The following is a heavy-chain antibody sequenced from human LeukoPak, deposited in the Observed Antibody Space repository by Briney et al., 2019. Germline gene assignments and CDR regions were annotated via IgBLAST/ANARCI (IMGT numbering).Heavy chain of an antibody. Sequence: GGSLRLPCAASGFTFSSYAMSWVRQAPGKALEWVSTITGYGGGTYYADSVKGRFTISRDNSRNTLYLKMSSLRAEDTAVYYCAKKLALYYNTWQPFDSWGQGALVTVSS. CDR1: GFTFSSYA. V-gene: IGHV3-23*01. J-gene: IGHJ4*02. CDR2: ITGYGGGT. CDR3: AKKLALYYNTWQPFDS. D-gene: IGHD3-16*02.